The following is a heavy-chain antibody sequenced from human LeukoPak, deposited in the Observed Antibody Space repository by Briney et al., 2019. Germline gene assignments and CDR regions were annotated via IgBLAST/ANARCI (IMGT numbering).Heavy chain of an antibody. CDR3: VRIPNGANFPNWFDP. V-gene: IGHV3-21*01. J-gene: IGHJ5*02. D-gene: IGHD4/OR15-4a*01. CDR1: GFTFSSST. CDR2: ISSSSDYV. Sequence: GGSLRLSCAASGFTFSSSTMNWVRRAPGKGLEWVSSISSSSDYVYYADSVKGRFTISRDNAKNSLYLQMNSLRAEDTAVYYCVRIPNGANFPNWFDPWRQGTLVTVSS.